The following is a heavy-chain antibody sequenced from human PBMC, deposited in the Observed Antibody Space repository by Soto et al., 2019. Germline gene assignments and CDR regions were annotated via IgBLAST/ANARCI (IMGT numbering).Heavy chain of an antibody. Sequence: DVQLVESGGGLVQPGGSLRLSCAASGFTFRSYNMNWVRQAPGKRLDWLSYISSSSSTIYYADSVKGRFTISRDNAKNSLYLQMNSLRDDDTAMYYCARGGTIAVTTIGDYWGQGTLVTVSS. V-gene: IGHV3-48*02. CDR3: ARGGTIAVTTIGDY. CDR1: GFTFRSYN. D-gene: IGHD5-12*01. CDR2: ISSSSSTI. J-gene: IGHJ4*01.